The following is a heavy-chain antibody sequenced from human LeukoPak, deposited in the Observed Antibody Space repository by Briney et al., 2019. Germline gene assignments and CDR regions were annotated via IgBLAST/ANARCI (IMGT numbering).Heavy chain of an antibody. CDR2: IWYGGSNK. CDR1: GFTFSSYG. V-gene: IGHV3-33*08. Sequence: GGSLRLSCAASGFTFSSYGMHWVRQAPGKGLEWVAVIWYGGSNKYYADSVKGRFTISRDNSKNTLYLQMNSLKAEDTAVYYCTADFVVVPAAPNLDYWGQGTLVTVSS. CDR3: TADFVVVPAAPNLDY. D-gene: IGHD2-2*01. J-gene: IGHJ4*02.